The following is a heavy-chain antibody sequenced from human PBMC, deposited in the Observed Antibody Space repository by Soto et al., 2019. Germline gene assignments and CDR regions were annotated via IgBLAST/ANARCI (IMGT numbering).Heavy chain of an antibody. D-gene: IGHD3-16*01. CDR2: ISRSGGTI. CDR1: GFTFTSYE. J-gene: IGHJ4*02. Sequence: SLRLSCVASGFTFTSYELNWVRQAPGKGLEWVSYISRSGGTIYYTDSVKGRFTISRDNAKNSLFLQMNSLRVEDTAVYYCVRGGIDYWGQGTLVTVSS. CDR3: VRGGIDY. V-gene: IGHV3-48*03.